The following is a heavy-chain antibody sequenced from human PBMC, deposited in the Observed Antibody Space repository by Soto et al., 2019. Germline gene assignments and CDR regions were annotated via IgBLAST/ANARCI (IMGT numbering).Heavy chain of an antibody. V-gene: IGHV3-23*01. Sequence: GGSLRLSCAASGFIFSTYAMNWVRQAPGKGLEWVSAISSSGDSAYYAESVRGRFTISRDNSINTLYLQMRSLRPEDTAVYYCAHPRGYGVFDAVDIWGQGTMVTVSS. CDR1: GFIFSTYA. CDR2: ISSSGDSA. J-gene: IGHJ3*02. D-gene: IGHD4-17*01. CDR3: AHPRGYGVFDAVDI.